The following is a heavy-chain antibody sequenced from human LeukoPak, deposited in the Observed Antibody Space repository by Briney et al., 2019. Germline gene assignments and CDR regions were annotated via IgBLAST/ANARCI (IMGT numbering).Heavy chain of an antibody. CDR1: GFTFSAYW. D-gene: IGHD5-18*01. CDR2: IKEDGSEK. Sequence: GGSLRLSCAASGFTFSAYWMSWVRQTPGKGLEWVANIKEDGSEKYYADYVKGRFIISRDNAKNSLYVQMNSLRAEDTAVYYCARLPLTARRHFDFWGQGTQVTVSS. J-gene: IGHJ4*02. CDR3: ARLPLTARRHFDF. V-gene: IGHV3-7*05.